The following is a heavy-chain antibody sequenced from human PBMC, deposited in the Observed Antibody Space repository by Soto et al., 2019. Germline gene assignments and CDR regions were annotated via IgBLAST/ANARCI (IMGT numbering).Heavy chain of an antibody. Sequence: SRSGSAAGPTRSTHSFLWLILAQMSGLEWVSSISATGGSTYYADSVKGRFTISRDNSKSVLYLQISSLRAEDSAIYYGAKAESCSSGGSFAIFDLWGQAATVTVS. D-gene: IGHD2-15*01. CDR3: AKAESCSSGGSFAIFDL. CDR1: GPTRSTHS. V-gene: IGHV3-23*01. CDR2: ISATGGST. J-gene: IGHJ4*02.